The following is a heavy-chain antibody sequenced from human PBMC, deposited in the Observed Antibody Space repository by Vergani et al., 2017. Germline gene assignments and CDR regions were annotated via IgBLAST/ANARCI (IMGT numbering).Heavy chain of an antibody. CDR3: ARHSTVEWLVKLGWINP. CDR2: IYYSGST. V-gene: IGHV4-39*01. D-gene: IGHD6-19*01. Sequence: QLQLQESGPGLVKPSATLSLTCSVSGASIRSSNYYWGWIRQPPGKGLGWIASIYYSGSTYYNPSLKSRVTISVDTSKNQFSLKLSSVTTADTAVYFCARHSTVEWLVKLGWINPWGQGIRVTVSS. J-gene: IGHJ5*02. CDR1: GASIRSSNYY.